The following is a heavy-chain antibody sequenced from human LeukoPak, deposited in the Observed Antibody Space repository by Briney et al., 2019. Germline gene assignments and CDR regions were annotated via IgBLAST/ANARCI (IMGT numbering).Heavy chain of an antibody. V-gene: IGHV1-2*02. D-gene: IGHD1-26*01. J-gene: IGHJ4*02. CDR3: ARSDSGKYCHGD. CDR2: INPDSDGT. Sequence: ASVKVSCKTSGYTFTDYYIHWVRQAPGQGLEWMGWINPDSDGTNYAQKFQGRVTVTSDTSIRTVYMDMSSLRSDDTAVYYCARSDSGKYCHGDWGQGTPVTVSS. CDR1: GYTFTDYY.